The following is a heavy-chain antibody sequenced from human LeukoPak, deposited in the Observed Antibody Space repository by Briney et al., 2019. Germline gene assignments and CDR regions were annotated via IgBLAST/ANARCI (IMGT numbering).Heavy chain of an antibody. J-gene: IGHJ5*02. CDR2: ITGSGGNT. V-gene: IGHV3-23*01. CDR3: AKDQRSTTGRLGWFDP. D-gene: IGHD4-17*01. Sequence: GGSLRLSCAASGFTFSSYAMTWVRQAPGKGLEWVSSITGSGGNTYYADSVKVRFTISRDNSKNTLYLQMNSLRAEDTAVYYCAKDQRSTTGRLGWFDPWGQGTLVTVSS. CDR1: GFTFSSYA.